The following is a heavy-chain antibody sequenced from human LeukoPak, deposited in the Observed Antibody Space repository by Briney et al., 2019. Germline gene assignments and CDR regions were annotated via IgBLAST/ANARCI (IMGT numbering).Heavy chain of an antibody. J-gene: IGHJ4*02. CDR3: ATRIAVAGTVY. Sequence: GGSLRLSCAASGFTFSRNGMHWVRQAPGKGLEWVAFTTRDESEKFYVDSVKGRFTIARDNSMNTLYLQVNNLGAEDTAVYYCATRIAVAGTVYWGQGTLVTVSS. D-gene: IGHD6-19*01. V-gene: IGHV3-30*12. CDR1: GFTFSRNG. CDR2: TTRDESEK.